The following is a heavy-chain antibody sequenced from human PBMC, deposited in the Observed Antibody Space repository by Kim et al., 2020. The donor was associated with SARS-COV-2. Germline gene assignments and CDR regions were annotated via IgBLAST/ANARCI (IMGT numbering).Heavy chain of an antibody. Sequence: SETLSLTCAVSGGSISSSNWWSWVRQPPGKGLEWIGEIYHSGSTNYNPSLKSRVTISVDKSKNQFSLKLSSVTAADTAVYYCARVLTGYRGYYFDYWGQGTLVTVSS. V-gene: IGHV4-4*02. CDR3: ARVLTGYRGYYFDY. CDR1: GGSISSSNW. CDR2: IYHSGST. J-gene: IGHJ4*02. D-gene: IGHD3-9*01.